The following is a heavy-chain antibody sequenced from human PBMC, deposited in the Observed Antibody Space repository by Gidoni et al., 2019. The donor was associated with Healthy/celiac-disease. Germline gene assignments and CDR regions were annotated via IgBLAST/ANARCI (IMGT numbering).Heavy chain of an antibody. CDR3: ARSIKDPYSIPCFQH. V-gene: IGHV4-59*08. CDR1: GGSISSYY. CDR2: IYYSGST. Sequence: QVQLQESGPGLVKPSETLSLTCTVPGGSISSYYWSWIRQPPGKGLEWIGYIYYSGSTNYNPSLKSRVTISVDTSKNQFSLKLSSVTAADTAVYYCARSIKDPYSIPCFQHWGQGTLVTVSS. D-gene: IGHD4-4*01. J-gene: IGHJ1*01.